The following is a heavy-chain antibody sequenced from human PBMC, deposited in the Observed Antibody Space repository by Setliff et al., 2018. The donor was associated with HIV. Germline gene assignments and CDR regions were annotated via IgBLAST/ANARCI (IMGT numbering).Heavy chain of an antibody. V-gene: IGHV4-38-2*02. CDR3: ARDPGYSGYVDY. CDR1: GYSINSGYY. J-gene: IGHJ4*02. D-gene: IGHD5-12*01. Sequence: PSETLSLTCAVSGYSINSGYYWGWIRQPPGKGLEWIGNIYHSGNTYYNPSPKSRVTISVDTSKNQFSLKLSSVTAADTAVYFCARDPGYSGYVDYWGQGTLVTVSS. CDR2: IYHSGNT.